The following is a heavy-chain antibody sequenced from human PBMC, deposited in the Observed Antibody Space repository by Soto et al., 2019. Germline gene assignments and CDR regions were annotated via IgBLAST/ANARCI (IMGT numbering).Heavy chain of an antibody. CDR3: ARGHDANND. D-gene: IGHD2-8*01. CDR2: IYHSGST. V-gene: IGHV4-30-2*01. J-gene: IGHJ4*02. Sequence: QVQLQESGSGLVKPTQTLSLTCAVSGGSISSGGDSWSWIRQPPGKGLEWSGYIYHSGSTYYNPSLKSRVTIAMDTSKNQFSLKLNSVTAADTAVYYCARGHDANNDWGQGTLVTVSS. CDR1: GGSISSGGDS.